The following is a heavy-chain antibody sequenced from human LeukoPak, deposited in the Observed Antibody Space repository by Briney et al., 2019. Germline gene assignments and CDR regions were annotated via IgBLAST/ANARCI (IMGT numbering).Heavy chain of an antibody. CDR2: VSYDGSNK. Sequence: GGSLRLSCAASGFIFRSYAMHWVRQAPGQGLEWVAVVSYDGSNKYFADSVKGRFTISRDNSKNTLYLQMNSLRADDTAVYYCAMKAVPRPRLYDAFDFWGQGTVVTVSS. CDR1: GFIFRSYA. D-gene: IGHD2-2*02. CDR3: AMKAVPRPRLYDAFDF. V-gene: IGHV3-30*04. J-gene: IGHJ3*01.